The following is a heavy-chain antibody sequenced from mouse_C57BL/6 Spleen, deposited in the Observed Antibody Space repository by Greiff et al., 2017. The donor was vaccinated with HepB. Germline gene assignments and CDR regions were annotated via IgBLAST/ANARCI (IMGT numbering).Heavy chain of an antibody. V-gene: IGHV1-22*01. CDR2: INPNNGGT. Sequence: EVQLQQSGPELVKPGASVKMSCKASGYTFTDYNMHWVKQSHGKSLEWIGYINPNNGGTSYNQKFKGKATLTVNKSSSTAYMELRSLTSEDSAVYYCAKSYYYGSSHGYFDVWGTGTTVTVSS. CDR3: AKSYYYGSSHGYFDV. D-gene: IGHD1-1*01. CDR1: GYTFTDYN. J-gene: IGHJ1*03.